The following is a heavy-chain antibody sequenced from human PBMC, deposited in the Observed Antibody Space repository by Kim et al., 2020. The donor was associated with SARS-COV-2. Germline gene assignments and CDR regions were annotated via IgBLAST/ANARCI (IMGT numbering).Heavy chain of an antibody. J-gene: IGHJ6*02. D-gene: IGHD3-10*01. CDR2: ISYDGSNK. Sequence: GGSLRLSCAASGFTFSSYAMHWVRQAPGKGLEWVAVISYDGSNKYYADSVKGRFTISRDNSKNTLYLQMNSLRAEDTAVYYCARVKPNEYSWFGGYYYGMDVWGQGTTVTVSS. V-gene: IGHV3-30*04. CDR3: ARVKPNEYSWFGGYYYGMDV. CDR1: GFTFSSYA.